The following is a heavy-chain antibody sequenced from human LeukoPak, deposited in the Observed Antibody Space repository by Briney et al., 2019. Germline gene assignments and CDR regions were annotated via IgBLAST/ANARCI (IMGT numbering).Heavy chain of an antibody. D-gene: IGHD3-22*01. V-gene: IGHV3-23*01. CDR2: IIYDGRHT. Sequence: GGSLRLSCTASGFTFRMYAMSWVRQAPGKGLESVASIIYDGRHTYYAASVKGRFTISRDNYQNTLYVQMNSLRAEDTALYYCAKDGLSYDGSTHVYYFQSLGQGTLVTVSS. J-gene: IGHJ4*02. CDR3: AKDGLSYDGSTHVYYFQS. CDR1: GFTFRMYA.